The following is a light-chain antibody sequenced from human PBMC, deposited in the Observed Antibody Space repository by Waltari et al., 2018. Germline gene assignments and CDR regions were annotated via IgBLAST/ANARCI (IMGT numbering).Light chain of an antibody. CDR2: DAS. J-gene: IGKJ4*01. CDR3: QHYYDFPRT. CDR1: QHISKY. V-gene: IGKV1-33*01. Sequence: DIKMTQFTSSLSASIGDRVTIRCQPSQHISKYLNWYKQRPGRAPNLLIYDASNLETGVPSRFSGTRSGTDFTLTIRSLQPEDVATYYCQHYYDFPRTFGGGTKVEIK.